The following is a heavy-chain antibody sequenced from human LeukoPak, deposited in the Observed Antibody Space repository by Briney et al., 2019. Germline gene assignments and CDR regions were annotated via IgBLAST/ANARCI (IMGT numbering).Heavy chain of an antibody. J-gene: IGHJ4*02. D-gene: IGHD1-26*01. CDR3: ARDLVGATADY. V-gene: IGHV1-18*01. Sequence: ASVKVSCKASAYTFTSYGISWVRQAPGQGLEWMGWISAYNGNTNYAQKLQGRVTMTTDTSTSTAYMELRSLRSNDTAVYYCARDLVGATADYWGQGTLVTVSS. CDR1: AYTFTSYG. CDR2: ISAYNGNT.